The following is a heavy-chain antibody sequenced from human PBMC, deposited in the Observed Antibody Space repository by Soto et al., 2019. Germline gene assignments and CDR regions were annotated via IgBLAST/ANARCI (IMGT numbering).Heavy chain of an antibody. CDR2: INPSGGST. CDR1: GYTFTSYG. Sequence: GASVKVSCKASGYTFTSYGISWVRQAPGQGLEWMGIINPSGGSTSYAQKFQGWVTMTRDTSISTAYMELSRLRSDDTAVYYCARAQTGTTWSDAFDIWGQGTMVTVSS. D-gene: IGHD1-1*01. J-gene: IGHJ3*02. V-gene: IGHV1-2*04. CDR3: ARAQTGTTWSDAFDI.